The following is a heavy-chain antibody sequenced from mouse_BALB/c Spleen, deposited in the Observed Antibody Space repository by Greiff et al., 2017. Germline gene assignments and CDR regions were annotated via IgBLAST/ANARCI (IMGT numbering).Heavy chain of an antibody. J-gene: IGHJ4*01. CDR3: ARGRYYGYDGYYAMDY. CDR2: ISSGGST. D-gene: IGHD2-2*01. Sequence: EVQVVESGGGLVKPGGSLKLSCAASGFTFSSYAMSWVRQTPEKRLEWVASISSGGSTYYPDSVKGRFTISRDNARNILYLQMSSLRSEDTAMYYCARGRYYGYDGYYAMDYWGQGTSVTVSS. CDR1: GFTFSSYA. V-gene: IGHV5-6-5*01.